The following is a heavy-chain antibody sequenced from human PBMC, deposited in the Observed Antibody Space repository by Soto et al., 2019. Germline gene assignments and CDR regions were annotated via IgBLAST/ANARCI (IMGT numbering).Heavy chain of an antibody. J-gene: IGHJ4*02. CDR1: GGTFSTSS. Sequence: QLQLVQSGTEVKEPGSSVKVSCKASGGTFSTSSFVWVRQGPGQGLEWMGGIIPIFTRTNFAQKFQGRVTFSADVSTRTTYMELRSLTSEDTAIYYCARDVVRSTAGDSWGQGTLVTVSS. D-gene: IGHD2-15*01. CDR2: IIPIFTRT. V-gene: IGHV1-69*01. CDR3: ARDVVRSTAGDS.